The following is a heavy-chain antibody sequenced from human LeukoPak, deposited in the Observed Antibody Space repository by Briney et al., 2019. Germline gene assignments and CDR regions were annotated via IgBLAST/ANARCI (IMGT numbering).Heavy chain of an antibody. CDR1: GGSISSYY. V-gene: IGHV4-59*01. J-gene: IGHJ4*02. CDR2: IYYSGTT. D-gene: IGHD5-18*01. CDR3: ARGGSRYSYGYDY. Sequence: SVTLSLTCTVSGGSISSYYWSWIRQPPRKGLEWIGYIYYSGTTNYNPSLKSRVTISVDTSKNQFSLKLSSVTAADTAVYYCARGGSRYSYGYDYWGQGTLVTVSS.